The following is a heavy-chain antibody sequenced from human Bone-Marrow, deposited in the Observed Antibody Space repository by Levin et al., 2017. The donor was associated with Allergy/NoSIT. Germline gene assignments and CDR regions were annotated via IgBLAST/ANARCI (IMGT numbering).Heavy chain of an antibody. CDR2: LYSGGTT. Sequence: GGSLRLSCAASGLIVSDNYMSWVRQAPGRGLEWVSILYSGGTTYYTDSVKGRFTISRDTSRNTLFLHMTNLIAEDTAVHYCASPDYGPDAVFNFWRRGTMVTVSS. D-gene: IGHD4-17*01. CDR1: GLIVSDNY. J-gene: IGHJ3*01. V-gene: IGHV3-66*01. CDR3: ASPDYGPDAVFNF.